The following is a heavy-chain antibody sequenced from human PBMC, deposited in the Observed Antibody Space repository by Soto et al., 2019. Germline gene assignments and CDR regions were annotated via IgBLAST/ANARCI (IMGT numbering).Heavy chain of an antibody. CDR1: GFTFSNHY. CDR3: AREHRSGSKYYGLDV. CDR2: TRNKANGYTT. Sequence: GGSLRLSCAASGFTFSNHYVDWVRQAPGKGLEWVGRTRNKANGYTTEYAASVKGRFTISRDDSKNSLYLQMSSLKTEDTAVYYCAREHRSGSKYYGLDVWGQGTTVTVSS. V-gene: IGHV3-72*01. J-gene: IGHJ6*02. D-gene: IGHD5-12*01.